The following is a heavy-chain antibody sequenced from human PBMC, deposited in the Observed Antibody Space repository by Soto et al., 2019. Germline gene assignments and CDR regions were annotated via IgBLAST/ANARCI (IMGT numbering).Heavy chain of an antibody. J-gene: IGHJ4*02. CDR1: GFTFRRYA. CDR2: ISGNGAST. D-gene: IGHD2-21*01. CDR3: ARDIFLQWDFDY. Sequence: EVQLLESGGDLVQPGGSLRLSCAASGFTFRRYAMNLVRQAAGKGLEWVASISGNGASTYYADFMKGRVTISRDTSNNSLSLQINNLRVEDTAIYYCARDIFLQWDFDYWGQGILVTVAS. V-gene: IGHV3-23*01.